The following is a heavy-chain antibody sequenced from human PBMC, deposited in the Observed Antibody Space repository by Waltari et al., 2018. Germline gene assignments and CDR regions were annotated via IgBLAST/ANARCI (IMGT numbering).Heavy chain of an antibody. Sequence: DVQLLESGGGLVQPGGSLRLSCAASGFSFARCAMAWVRQTPRQGLQWVAGVDGGGTISSYAYTVNDRFSLSNDNAKNTLFLQLTSLRSDDTAVYYCVKGDVTGPIITNMDYGRRASLVTV. CDR3: VKGDVTGPIITNMDY. CDR2: VDGGGTIS. CDR1: GFSFARCA. V-gene: IGHV3-23*01. J-gene: IGHJ4*02. D-gene: IGHD3-16*01.